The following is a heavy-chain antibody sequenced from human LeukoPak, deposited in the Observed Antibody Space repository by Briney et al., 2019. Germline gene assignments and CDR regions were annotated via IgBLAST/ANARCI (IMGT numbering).Heavy chain of an antibody. D-gene: IGHD3-22*01. V-gene: IGHV1-69*01. CDR3: ARVGDTYYYESSGYYYFDY. J-gene: IGHJ4*02. CDR1: GGTFSSYA. Sequence: SVTVSCKASGGTFSSYAISWVRQAPGQGLEWMGGIIPIFGTANYAQKFQGRVTITADESTSTAYMELSSLRSEDTAVYYCARVGDTYYYESSGYYYFDYWGQGTLVTVSS. CDR2: IIPIFGTA.